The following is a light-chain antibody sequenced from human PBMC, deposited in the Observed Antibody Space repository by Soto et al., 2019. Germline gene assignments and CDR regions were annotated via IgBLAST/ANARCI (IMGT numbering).Light chain of an antibody. CDR1: NSDIGIYNL. V-gene: IGLV2-23*02. J-gene: IGLJ2*01. CDR2: GFA. CDR3: CSYAGTTTFVV. Sequence: QSALTQPASVSGSPGQSITISCTGTNSDIGIYNLVSWYQQHPGKVPKVIIYGFAKRHCGVSDRFSCSKSGNTASLTISGLQAEDEADYYCCSYAGTTTFVVFGGGTKLTVL.